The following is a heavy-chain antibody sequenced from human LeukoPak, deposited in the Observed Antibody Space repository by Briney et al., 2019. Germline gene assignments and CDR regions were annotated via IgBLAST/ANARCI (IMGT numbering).Heavy chain of an antibody. Sequence: SSETLSLTCTVSGGSISSSSYYWGWIRQPPGKGLEWIGSIYYSGSTYYNPSLKSRVTISVDTSKNQFSLKLSSVTAADTAVYYCARVGLISKQLVGYVDYWGQGTLVTVSS. J-gene: IGHJ4*02. V-gene: IGHV4-39*07. D-gene: IGHD6-6*01. CDR1: GGSISSSSYY. CDR2: IYYSGST. CDR3: ARVGLISKQLVGYVDY.